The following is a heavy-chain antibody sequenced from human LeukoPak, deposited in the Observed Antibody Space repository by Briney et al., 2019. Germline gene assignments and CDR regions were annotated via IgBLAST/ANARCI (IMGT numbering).Heavy chain of an antibody. D-gene: IGHD6-13*01. CDR1: GGSVGSSSHY. J-gene: IGHJ4*02. V-gene: IGHV4-39*01. CDR3: ARHVPYGQQLAQEYSDN. CDR2: VSYSGTTY. Sequence: SETLSLTCTVSGGSVGSSSHYWGWIRQSPVKGLEWIATVSYSGTTYYYNPSLKSRVTISTDTSKNQFSLDLTSVTAADTAVYYCARHVPYGQQLAQEYSDNWGQGALVTVSS.